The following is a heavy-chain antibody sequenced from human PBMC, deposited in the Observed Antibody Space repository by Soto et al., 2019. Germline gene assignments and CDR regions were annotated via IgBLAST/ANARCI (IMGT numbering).Heavy chain of an antibody. J-gene: IGHJ4*02. D-gene: IGHD4-4*01. CDR3: AKDHDYSISYPDY. CDR1: GFTLSSYA. CDR2: ISDSGGRT. Sequence: EVQLLESGGGLVQPGGSLRLSCSGSGFTLSSYAMSWVRQAPGKGLEWVSAISDSGGRTYYTDSVKGRFTISRDNSKNTLFLQMNSLRAEDTAVYYCAKDHDYSISYPDYWGQGTLVTVSS. V-gene: IGHV3-23*01.